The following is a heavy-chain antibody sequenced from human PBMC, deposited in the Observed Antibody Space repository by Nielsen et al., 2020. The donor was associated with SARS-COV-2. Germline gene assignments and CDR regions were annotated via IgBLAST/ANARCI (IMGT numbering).Heavy chain of an antibody. Sequence: GGSLRLSCAASGFTFSSYSMNWVRQAPGKGLEWVSSISSSSSYIYYADSVKGRFTISRDNAKNSLYLQMNSLRAEDTAVYYCARGKEKSSSWYERLYYYYMDVWGKGTTVTVSS. J-gene: IGHJ6*03. V-gene: IGHV3-21*01. CDR2: ISSSSSYI. D-gene: IGHD6-13*01. CDR3: ARGKEKSSSWYERLYYYYMDV. CDR1: GFTFSSYS.